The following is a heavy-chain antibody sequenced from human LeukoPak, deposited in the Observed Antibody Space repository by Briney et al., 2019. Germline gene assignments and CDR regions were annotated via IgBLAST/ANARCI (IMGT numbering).Heavy chain of an antibody. D-gene: IGHD2-2*01. CDR1: GYTFTGYH. CDR2: INPYSGDT. J-gene: IGHJ4*02. V-gene: IGHV1-2*06. CDR3: ARDYCSSTSCLFDY. Sequence: ASVKVSCKASGYTFTGYHMHWVRQAPGQGLEWMGRINPYSGDTNSAQKFHGRVAMTRDTSISTAFMELTRLRSDDTAVYYCARDYCSSTSCLFDYWGQGTLVTVSS.